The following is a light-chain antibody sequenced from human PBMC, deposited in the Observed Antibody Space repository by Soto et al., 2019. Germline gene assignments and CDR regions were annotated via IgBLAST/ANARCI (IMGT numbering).Light chain of an antibody. V-gene: IGKV1-39*01. CDR2: AAS. J-gene: IGKJ5*01. CDR1: QGISSY. CDR3: QQSYSTPIT. Sequence: DIQMTQSPSSLSASVGDRVTITCRASQGISSYLNWYQQKPGKAPKLLIYAASSLQSGVPSRFSGSGSGTDFTLTINILQPEDFATYYCQQSYSTPITFGQGTRLEIK.